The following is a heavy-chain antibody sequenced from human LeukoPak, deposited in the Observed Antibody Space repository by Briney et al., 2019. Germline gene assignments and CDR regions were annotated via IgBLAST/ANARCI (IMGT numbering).Heavy chain of an antibody. CDR2: FDPEDGET. J-gene: IGHJ4*02. D-gene: IGHD3-3*01. V-gene: IGHV1-24*01. CDR3: ATFNSVRQAEGFLEWLLRPLDY. CDR1: GYTLTELS. Sequence: ASVKVSCKVSGYTLTELSMHWVRQAPGKGREWMGGFDPEDGETIYAQKFQGRVTMTEDTSTDTAYMAQSSLRSEDTAVYYCATFNSVRQAEGFLEWLLRPLDYWGQGTLVTVSS.